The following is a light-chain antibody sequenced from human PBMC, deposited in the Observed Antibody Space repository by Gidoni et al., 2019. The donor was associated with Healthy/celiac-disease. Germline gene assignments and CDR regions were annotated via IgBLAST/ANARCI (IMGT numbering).Light chain of an antibody. CDR2: YDS. CDR1: NSGSKS. Sequence: SYVLTQPPSVSVAPGKTARITCGGNNSGSKSVHWYQQKPGQAPVLVIYYDSDRPSGIPERFSGSNSGNTATLTISRVEAGDEADYYCQVWDSSSDHPYVFGTGTKVTVL. V-gene: IGLV3-21*04. CDR3: QVWDSSSDHPYV. J-gene: IGLJ1*01.